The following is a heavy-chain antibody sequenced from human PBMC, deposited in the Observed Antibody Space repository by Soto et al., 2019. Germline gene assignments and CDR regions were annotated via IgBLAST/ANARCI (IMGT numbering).Heavy chain of an antibody. J-gene: IGHJ4*02. D-gene: IGHD6-19*01. CDR1: GFTFSTYA. CDR3: AKALPFIAVAGMGDC. CDR2: ISVSGGST. Sequence: EVQLLESGGGLVQPGGSLRLSCAASGFTFSTYAMSWVRQAPGKGLEWVSSISVSGGSTYYAGSVKGRFTISRDNSKNTLYLLMNSLRVDDTAVYYCAKALPFIAVAGMGDCWGQGTLVTVSS. V-gene: IGHV3-23*01.